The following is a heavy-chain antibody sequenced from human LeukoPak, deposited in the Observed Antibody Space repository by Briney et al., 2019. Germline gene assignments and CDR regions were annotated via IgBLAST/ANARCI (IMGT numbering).Heavy chain of an antibody. J-gene: IGHJ4*02. V-gene: IGHV4-39*01. Sequence: SETLSLTCTVSGGSISSSSYYWAWIRQPPGKGLEWIGSIYYSGSTYYNPSLKSRVTISVDTSKNQFSLKLTSVTAAGTAVYFCARTYSSGWYPKRWGQGTLVTVSS. CDR3: ARTYSSGWYPKR. CDR2: IYYSGST. CDR1: GGSISSSSYY. D-gene: IGHD6-19*01.